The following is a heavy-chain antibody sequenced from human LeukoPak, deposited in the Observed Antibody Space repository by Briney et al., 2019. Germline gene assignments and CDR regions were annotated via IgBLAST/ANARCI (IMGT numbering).Heavy chain of an antibody. D-gene: IGHD3-3*01. J-gene: IGHJ3*02. CDR3: AKERSDYDFWNSYTPDPFDI. CDR1: GFTFSSYA. V-gene: IGHV3-23*01. Sequence: GGSLRLSCAASGFTFSSYAMSCVRQAPGKGLEWVSAISGSGGSTYYADSVKGRFTIARNNSKHSLYLQINSLRAEDTAVYYCAKERSDYDFWNSYTPDPFDIWGQGTMVTVSS. CDR2: ISGSGGST.